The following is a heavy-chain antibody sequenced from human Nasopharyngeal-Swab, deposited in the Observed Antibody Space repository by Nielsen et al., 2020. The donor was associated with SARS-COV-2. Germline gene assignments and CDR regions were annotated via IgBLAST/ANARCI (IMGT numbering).Heavy chain of an antibody. CDR2: INPSGGST. D-gene: IGHD3-10*01. V-gene: IGHV1-46*01. CDR3: ARARKAIYYYGSGSYYKGGVNWFDP. Sequence: WVRQAPGQGLEGMGIINPSGGSTSYAQKFQGRVTMTRDTSTSTVYMELSSLRSEDTAVYYCARARKAIYYYGSGSYYKGGVNWFDPWGQGTLVTVSS. J-gene: IGHJ5*02.